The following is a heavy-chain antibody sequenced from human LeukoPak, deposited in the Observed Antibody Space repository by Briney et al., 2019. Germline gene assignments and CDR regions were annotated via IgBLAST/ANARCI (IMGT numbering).Heavy chain of an antibody. Sequence: ASVKVSCKASGYTFTSYGISWVRQAPGQGLEWMGWISAYNGNTNYAQKLQGRVTMTTDTSTSTVYMELSSLRSEDTAVYYCATRNEYYYDSLYYWGQGTLVTVSS. CDR2: ISAYNGNT. J-gene: IGHJ4*02. V-gene: IGHV1-18*01. CDR3: ATRNEYYYDSLYY. CDR1: GYTFTSYG. D-gene: IGHD3-22*01.